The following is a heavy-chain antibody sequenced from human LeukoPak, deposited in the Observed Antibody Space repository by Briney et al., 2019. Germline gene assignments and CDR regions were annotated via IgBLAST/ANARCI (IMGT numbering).Heavy chain of an antibody. CDR1: GTSISLCNW. CDR3: ARVRRLGASTLAASALDY. Sequence: SGTLSLICAVSGTSISLCNWWTRVRQPPGKGVGWIGNINYSGGTYYKPSLKSRGPISVDTSKTQFSLKLSSVTAADTAVYFCARVRRLGASTLAASALDYWGQGTLVTVSS. V-gene: IGHV4-4*02. D-gene: IGHD3-16*01. J-gene: IGHJ4*02. CDR2: INYSGGT.